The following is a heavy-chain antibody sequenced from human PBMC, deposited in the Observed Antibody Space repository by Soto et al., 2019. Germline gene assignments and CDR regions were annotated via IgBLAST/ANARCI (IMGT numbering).Heavy chain of an antibody. D-gene: IGHD3-22*01. CDR1: GFTFSSYA. CDR3: AKGVTYYYDSSGYPPDAFDI. J-gene: IGHJ3*02. Sequence: EVQLLESGGGLVQPGGSLRLSCAASGFTFSSYAMSWVRQAPGKGLEWVSAISGSGGSTYYADSVKGRFTISRDNSKNTLYLQMNSLSAEDTAVYYCAKGVTYYYDSSGYPPDAFDIWGQGTMVTVSS. V-gene: IGHV3-23*01. CDR2: ISGSGGST.